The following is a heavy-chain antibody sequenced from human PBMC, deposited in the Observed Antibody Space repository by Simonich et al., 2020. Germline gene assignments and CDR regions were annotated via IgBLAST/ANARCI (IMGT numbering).Heavy chain of an antibody. D-gene: IGHD6-13*01. CDR3: ARDSYSSWYFDL. CDR2: INPTSGGT. CDR1: GDTFTGDY. Sequence: VQLVQSGAEVKKPGASVTFSCKASGDTFTGDYLHWVRQAHGQGLEWMRWINPTSGGTNYAQRLQGRVTMTRDTSISTAYMELSMLRSDDTAVYYCARDSYSSWYFDLWGRGTLVTVSS. J-gene: IGHJ2*01. V-gene: IGHV1-2*02.